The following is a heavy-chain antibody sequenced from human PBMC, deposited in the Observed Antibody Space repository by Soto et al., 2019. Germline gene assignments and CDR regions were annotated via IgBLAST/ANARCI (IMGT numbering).Heavy chain of an antibody. CDR2: ISHNVSIQ. V-gene: IGHV3-30*18. CDR1: GLSFSSYA. Sequence: GGSLRLSCAASGLSFSSYAMHWVRQAPGKGLEWVTMISHNVSIQFYADSVKGRFSISRDNSKDTLYLQMNSLTPADTAVYYCVEGPLLHWGQGT. CDR3: VEGPLLH. J-gene: IGHJ4*02.